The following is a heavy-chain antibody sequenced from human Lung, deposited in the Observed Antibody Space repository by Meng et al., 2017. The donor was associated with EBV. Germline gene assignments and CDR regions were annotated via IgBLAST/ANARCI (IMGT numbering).Heavy chain of an antibody. J-gene: IGHJ5*02. Sequence: QVQLQQAGAGLLKPSETLSLTCTVSGGSIRFGDYYWSWIRQPPGKGLEWIGYIYDSGSTSYNPSLMSRVTISVDTSRNQFSLKLTSVTAADTAVYYCAREYSSSSGLPGPWGQGTLVTVSS. CDR2: IYDSGST. V-gene: IGHV4-30-4*08. CDR1: GGSIRFGDYY. CDR3: AREYSSSSGLPGP. D-gene: IGHD6-6*01.